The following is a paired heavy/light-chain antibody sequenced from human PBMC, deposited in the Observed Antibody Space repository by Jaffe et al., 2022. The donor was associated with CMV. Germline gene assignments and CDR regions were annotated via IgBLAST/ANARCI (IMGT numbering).Heavy chain of an antibody. CDR1: GFSLSTSGVG. D-gene: IGHD3-10*01. CDR3: AHSDYYGSGSYYRGDWDHDAFDI. CDR2: IYWDDDK. Sequence: QITLKESGPTLVKPTQTLTLTCTFSGFSLSTSGVGVGWIRQPPGKALEWLALIYWDDDKRYSPSLKSRLTITKDTSKNQVVLTMTNMDPVDTATYYCAHSDYYGSGSYYRGDWDHDAFDIWGQGTMVTVSS. J-gene: IGHJ3*02. V-gene: IGHV2-5*02.
Light chain of an antibody. V-gene: IGKV6-21*02. CDR1: QSIGSS. J-gene: IGKJ5*01. CDR3: HQSSSLPIT. CDR2: YAS. Sequence: EIVLTQSPDFQSVTPKEKVTITCRASQSIGSSLHWYQQKPDQSPKLLIKYASQSISGVPSRFSGSGSGTDFTLTINSLEAEDAATYYCHQSSSLPITFGQGTRLEIK.